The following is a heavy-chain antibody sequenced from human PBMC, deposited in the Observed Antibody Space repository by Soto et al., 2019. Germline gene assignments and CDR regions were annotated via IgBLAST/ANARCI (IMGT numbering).Heavy chain of an antibody. V-gene: IGHV3-30-3*01. D-gene: IGHD6-13*01. Sequence: GGSLRLSCAASGFTFSSYAMHWVRQAPGKGLEWVAVISYDGSNKYYADSVKGRFTISRDNSKNTLYLQMNSLRAEDTAVYYCAQSSNLYSNFDYWGQGTLVTVSS. CDR2: ISYDGSNK. J-gene: IGHJ4*02. CDR1: GFTFSSYA. CDR3: AQSSNLYSNFDY.